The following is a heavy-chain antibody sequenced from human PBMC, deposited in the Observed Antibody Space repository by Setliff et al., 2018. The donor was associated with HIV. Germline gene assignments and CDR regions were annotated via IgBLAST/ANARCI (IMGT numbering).Heavy chain of an antibody. D-gene: IGHD3-10*01. J-gene: IGHJ6*03. V-gene: IGHV1-69*13. Sequence: GASVKVSCKASGGTFSNYAIDWVRQAPGQGLEWMGAFIPIFGTANYAQKFQGRVTITADESTSTAYMELSSLRSEDTAVYYCARVVSPPRPRYYYGSGNPRIDYYYYYMDVWGKGTTVTVSS. CDR2: FIPIFGTA. CDR1: GGTFSNYA. CDR3: ARVVSPPRPRYYYGSGNPRIDYYYYYMDV.